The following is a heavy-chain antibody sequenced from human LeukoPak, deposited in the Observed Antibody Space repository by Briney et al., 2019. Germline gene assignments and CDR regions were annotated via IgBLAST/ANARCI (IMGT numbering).Heavy chain of an antibody. Sequence: PGGSLRLSCAASGFTFSSYGMSWVRQAPGKGLEWVGFTKNKTNRGTTEYAASVKGRSTISRDDSKSIAYLQMNSLKTEDTAVYYYTRDLQCDYVWGSYRMGWPYYYMDVWGKGTTVTVSS. CDR1: GFTFSSYG. J-gene: IGHJ6*03. V-gene: IGHV3-49*04. CDR2: TKNKTNRGTT. CDR3: TRDLQCDYVWGSYRMGWPYYYMDV. D-gene: IGHD3-16*02.